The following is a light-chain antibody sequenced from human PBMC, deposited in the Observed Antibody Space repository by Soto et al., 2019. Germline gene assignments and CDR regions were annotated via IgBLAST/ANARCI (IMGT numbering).Light chain of an antibody. J-gene: IGLJ1*01. CDR3: ISYTNISTFV. Sequence: HSVLTQPASVSGSPGQSLTISCAGTSSDVGGYNYVSWHQQHPGKSPKLLIYEVGHRPSGVSNRFSASKSGNTASLTISGLQAEDEADYYCISYTNISTFVFGTGNTATVL. CDR1: SSDVGGYNY. V-gene: IGLV2-14*01. CDR2: EVG.